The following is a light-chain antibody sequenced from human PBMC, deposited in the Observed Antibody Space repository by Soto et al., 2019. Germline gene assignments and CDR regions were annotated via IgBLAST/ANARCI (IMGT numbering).Light chain of an antibody. V-gene: IGLV2-8*01. CDR2: EVT. CDR1: SGDIDNYNY. Sequence: QSALTQPPSASGSPGQSVTISCTGTSGDIDNYNYVSWYLQHPGKAPKLLIFEVTKRPSGVPDRFSGSKSGDTAFLTVSGLQADDEADYYCSSYVGSNNFVFGTRTKLTVL. J-gene: IGLJ1*01. CDR3: SSYVGSNNFV.